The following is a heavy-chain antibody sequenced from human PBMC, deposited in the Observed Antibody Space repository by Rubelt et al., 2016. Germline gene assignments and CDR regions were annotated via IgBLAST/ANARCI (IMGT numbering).Heavy chain of an antibody. CDR3: ARSDIVATITDY. J-gene: IGHJ4*02. CDR1: GFTFSSYE. Sequence: EVQLVESGGGLVQPGGSLRLSCAASGFTFSSYEMNWVRQAPGKGLEWVSYISSSGSTIYYAAPVKGRLTISRDNAKNSLYLQMNSLRAEDTAVYYCARSDIVATITDYWGQGTLVTVSS. D-gene: IGHD5-12*01. CDR2: ISSSGSTI. V-gene: IGHV3-48*03.